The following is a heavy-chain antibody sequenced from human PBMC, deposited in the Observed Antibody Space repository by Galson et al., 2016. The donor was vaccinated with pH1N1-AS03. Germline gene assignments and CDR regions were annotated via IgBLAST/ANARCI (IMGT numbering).Heavy chain of an antibody. CDR3: ARVTGFYQISALNI. CDR2: VILGRCNDCVPGENT. CDR1: TGSFRGAY. J-gene: IGHJ3*02. Sequence: SETLSLTCSVSTGSFRGAYWAWVRQPPGKGLEWIGEVILGRCNDCVPGENTKYAPSLKSRVTISIATSRSQLSLRLTSVTAADTAVYYCARVTGFYQISALNIWGQGTMVTVSS. D-gene: IGHD2-2*01. V-gene: IGHV4-34*12.